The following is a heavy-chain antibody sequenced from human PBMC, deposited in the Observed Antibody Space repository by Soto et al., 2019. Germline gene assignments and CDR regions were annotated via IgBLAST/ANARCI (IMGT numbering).Heavy chain of an antibody. J-gene: IGHJ4*02. CDR2: ISYDGSNK. D-gene: IGHD3-9*01. CDR3: ARDVKLDDILTGYFDY. Sequence: GGSLRLSCAASGFTFSSYAMHWVRQAPGKGLEWVAVISYDGSNKYYADSVKGRFTISRDNSKNTLYLQMNSLRAEDTAVYYCARDVKLDDILTGYFDYWGQGTLVTVSS. V-gene: IGHV3-30-3*01. CDR1: GFTFSSYA.